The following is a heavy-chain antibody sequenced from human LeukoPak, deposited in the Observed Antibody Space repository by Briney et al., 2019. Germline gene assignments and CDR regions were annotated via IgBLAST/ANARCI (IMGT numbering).Heavy chain of an antibody. D-gene: IGHD3-9*01. J-gene: IGHJ4*02. Sequence: PGGSLRLSCAASGFTFSSYNMSWVRQAPGKGLEWGSSITSGSSYIYYADSVRGRFTISRDNAKNSLYLQMNSLRAEDTAVYYCATKTDILTGYYYFDYWGQGTLVTVSS. V-gene: IGHV3-21*01. CDR3: ATKTDILTGYYYFDY. CDR2: ITSGSSYI. CDR1: GFTFSSYN.